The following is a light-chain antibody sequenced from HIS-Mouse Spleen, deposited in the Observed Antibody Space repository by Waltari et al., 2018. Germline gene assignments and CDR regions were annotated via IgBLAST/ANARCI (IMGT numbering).Light chain of an antibody. CDR3: QQFNSYPPIFT. J-gene: IGKJ3*01. V-gene: IGKV1-13*02. CDR2: DAS. Sequence: AIQLTQSPSSLSASVGDRVTITCRASQGISSALAWYQQKPGKAPKLLIYDASSLESGVPSRFSGSGSGTDFTLTISSLQPEDFATYYYQQFNSYPPIFTFGPGTKVDIK. CDR1: QGISSA.